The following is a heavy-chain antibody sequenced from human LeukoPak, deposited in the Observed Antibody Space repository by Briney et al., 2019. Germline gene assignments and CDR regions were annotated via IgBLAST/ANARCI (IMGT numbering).Heavy chain of an antibody. J-gene: IGHJ6*02. D-gene: IGHD3-16*01. CDR3: ARGGGLDV. CDR2: INHNGNVN. Sequence: GGSLRLSCAASGFTFSSYWMYWARQAPGKGLEWVASINHNGNVNYYVDSVKGRFTISRDNAKNSLYLQMSNLRAEDTAVYFCARGGGLDVWGQGATVTVSS. CDR1: GFTFSSYW. V-gene: IGHV3-7*03.